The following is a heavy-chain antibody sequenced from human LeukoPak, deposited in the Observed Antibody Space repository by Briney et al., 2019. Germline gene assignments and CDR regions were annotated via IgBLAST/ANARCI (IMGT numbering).Heavy chain of an antibody. CDR2: ISNDGSNK. V-gene: IGHV3-30*18. J-gene: IGHJ4*02. CDR1: GFTFSTYG. D-gene: IGHD2-15*01. CDR3: AKDEGHCSGGSCYRQDY. Sequence: PGRSLSLSCAASGFTFSTYGMHWVRQAPGKGPEWVAVISNDGSNKYYAESVKGRSTIYRDNSKNTLYLQMNSLRAEDTAVYYCAKDEGHCSGGSCYRQDYWGQGTLVTVSS.